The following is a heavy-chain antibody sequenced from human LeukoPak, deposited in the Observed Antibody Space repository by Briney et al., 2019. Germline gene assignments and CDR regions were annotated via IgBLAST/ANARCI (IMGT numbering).Heavy chain of an antibody. V-gene: IGHV4-4*07. J-gene: IGHJ5*02. D-gene: IGHD5-12*01. CDR3: ARGMAAAYDYNWFDP. CDR1: GGSINTYY. Sequence: PSETLSLTCTVSGGSINTYYWSWIRQPAGKGLEWIGRISASGSTRYNPSLKSRVTMSVDTSKNQFSLKLNSVTATDTAVYFCARGMAAAYDYNWFDPWGQGTLVTVSS. CDR2: ISASGST.